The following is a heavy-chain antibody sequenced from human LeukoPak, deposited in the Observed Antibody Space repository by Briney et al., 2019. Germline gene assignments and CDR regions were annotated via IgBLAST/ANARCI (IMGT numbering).Heavy chain of an antibody. D-gene: IGHD3-22*01. Sequence: SETLSLTCTVSGSSISSYYWSWIRQPPGKGLEWIGYIYYSGSTNYSPSLKSRVTISVDTSKNQFSLKLSSVTAADTAVYYCASYYYDSSGTDAFDIWGQGTMVTVSS. CDR2: IYYSGST. CDR1: GSSISSYY. J-gene: IGHJ3*02. CDR3: ASYYYDSSGTDAFDI. V-gene: IGHV4-59*01.